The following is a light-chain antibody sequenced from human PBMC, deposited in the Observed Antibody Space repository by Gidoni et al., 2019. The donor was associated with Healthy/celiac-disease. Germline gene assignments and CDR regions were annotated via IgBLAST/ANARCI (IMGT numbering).Light chain of an antibody. V-gene: IGKV3-20*01. CDR2: GAS. CDR3: QQYGSSPLLT. Sequence: EIALPQSPGTLSLSPGERATLSCRASQSVSSSYLAWYQQKPGQAPRLLIYGASSRATGIPDRFSGSGSGTDFTLTISRLEPEDFAVYYCQQYGSSPLLTFGGGTKVEIK. J-gene: IGKJ4*01. CDR1: QSVSSSY.